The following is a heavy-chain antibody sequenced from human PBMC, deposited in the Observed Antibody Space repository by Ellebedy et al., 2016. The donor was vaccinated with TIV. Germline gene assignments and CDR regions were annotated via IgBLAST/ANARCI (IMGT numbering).Heavy chain of an antibody. CDR3: AKGRGGGSDSSAPRYYFDY. J-gene: IGHJ4*02. V-gene: IGHV3-23*01. D-gene: IGHD3-22*01. CDR2: ISHTGSRT. Sequence: GESLKISCAASGFTFSSYAMSWVSQDPGKGLEWVSTISHTGSRTYYADSVEGRLTISRDNSKKTLYLQMNSLRAEDTAIYYCAKGRGGGSDSSAPRYYFDYWGLGTLVTVSS. CDR1: GFTFSSYA.